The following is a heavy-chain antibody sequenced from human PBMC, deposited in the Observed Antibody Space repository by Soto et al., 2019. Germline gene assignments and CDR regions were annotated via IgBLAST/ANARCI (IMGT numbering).Heavy chain of an antibody. V-gene: IGHV3-66*01. J-gene: IGHJ4*02. D-gene: IGHD3-10*01. CDR1: GFTVSSNY. CDR2: IYSGGST. Sequence: GGSLRLSCAASGFTVSSNYMSWVRQAPGKGLEWVSVIYSGGSTYYADSVKGRFTISRDNSKNTLYLQMNSLRAEDTAVYYCARESNMVRGVIRYWGQGTLVTVSS. CDR3: ARESNMVRGVIRY.